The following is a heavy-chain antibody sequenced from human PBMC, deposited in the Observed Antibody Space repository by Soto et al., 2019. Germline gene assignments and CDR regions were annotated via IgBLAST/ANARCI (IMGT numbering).Heavy chain of an antibody. D-gene: IGHD3-3*01. CDR3: AILPLDFWSGYYLLAIDY. Sequence: ASVKVSCKASGYTFTSYDINWVRQATGQGLEWMGWMNPNSGNTGYAQKFQGRVTMTRNTSISTAYMELSSLRSEDTAVYYCAILPLDFWSGYYLLAIDYWGQGTLVTVSS. V-gene: IGHV1-8*01. J-gene: IGHJ4*02. CDR2: MNPNSGNT. CDR1: GYTFTSYD.